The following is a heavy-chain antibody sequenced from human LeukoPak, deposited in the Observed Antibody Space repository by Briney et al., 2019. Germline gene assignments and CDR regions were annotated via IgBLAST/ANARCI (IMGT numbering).Heavy chain of an antibody. D-gene: IGHD3-22*01. CDR1: GGSMNSYY. J-gene: IGHJ4*02. V-gene: IGHV4-59*08. CDR2: IYYSGST. CDR3: ARSDSSGYYYFDY. Sequence: PSETLSLTCSVSGGSMNSYYWSWIRQSPGKGLEWIGYIYYSGSTNYNPSLKSRVTISVDTSKNQFSLKLSSVTAADTAVYYCARSDSSGYYYFDYWGQGTLVTVSS.